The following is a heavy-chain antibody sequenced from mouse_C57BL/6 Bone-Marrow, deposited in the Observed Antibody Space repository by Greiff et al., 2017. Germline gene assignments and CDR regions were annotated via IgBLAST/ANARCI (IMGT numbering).Heavy chain of an antibody. CDR1: GFNIKDDY. D-gene: IGHD1-1*02. V-gene: IGHV14-4*01. CDR3: TTLWYFDY. J-gene: IGHJ2*01. CDR2: IDPENGDT. Sequence: EVQVVESGAELVRPGASVKLSCTASGFNIKDDYMHWVKQRPEQGLEWIGWIDPENGDTEYASKFQGKATITADKSSNTAYLQLSSLTSEDTAVYYCTTLWYFDYWGQGTTLTVSS.